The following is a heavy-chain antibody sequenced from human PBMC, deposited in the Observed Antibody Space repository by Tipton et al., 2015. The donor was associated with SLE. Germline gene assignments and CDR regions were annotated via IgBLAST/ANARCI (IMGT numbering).Heavy chain of an antibody. CDR2: IRYDGSNK. CDR1: GFTFSSYG. CDR3: ARHGAAAGPFDY. Sequence: SLRLSCAASGFTFSSYGMHWVRQAPGKGLEWVAFIRYDGSNKYYADSVKGRFTISRDNSKNTLYLQMNSLRAEDTAVYYCARHGAAAGPFDYWGQGTLVTVSS. V-gene: IGHV3-30*02. J-gene: IGHJ4*02. D-gene: IGHD6-13*01.